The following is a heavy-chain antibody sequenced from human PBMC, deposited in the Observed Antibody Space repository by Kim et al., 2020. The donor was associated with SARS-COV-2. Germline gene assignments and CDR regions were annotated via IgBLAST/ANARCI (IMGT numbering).Heavy chain of an antibody. Sequence: SETLSLTCTVSGGSISSSSYYWGWIRQPPGKGLEWIGSIYYSGSTYYNPSLKSRVTISVDTSKNQFSLKLSSVTAADTAVYYCARPSSGRYSSDFDYWG. V-gene: IGHV4-39*01. CDR1: GGSISSSSYY. CDR3: ARPSSGRYSSDFDY. D-gene: IGHD3-10*01. CDR2: IYYSGST. J-gene: IGHJ4*01.